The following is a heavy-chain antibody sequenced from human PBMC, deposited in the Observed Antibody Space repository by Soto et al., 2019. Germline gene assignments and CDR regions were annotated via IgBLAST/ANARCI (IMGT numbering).Heavy chain of an antibody. CDR2: ISAYNGNT. D-gene: IGHD6-19*01. V-gene: IGHV1-18*01. J-gene: IGHJ4*02. CDR3: ARVSGYSSGWWVPLDY. CDR1: GYTFTSYG. Sequence: ASVKVSCKASGYTFTSYGISWVRRAPGQGLEWMGWISAYNGNTNYAQKLQGRVTMTTDTSTSTAYMELRSLRSEDTAVYYCARVSGYSSGWWVPLDYWGQGTLVTVSS.